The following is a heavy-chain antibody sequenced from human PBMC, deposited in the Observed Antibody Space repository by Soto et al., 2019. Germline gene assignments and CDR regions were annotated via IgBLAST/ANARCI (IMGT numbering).Heavy chain of an antibody. Sequence: GGSLRLSCAASGFTVSSNYMSWVRQAPGKGLEWVSVIYSGGSTYYADSVKGRFTISRHNSKNTLYLQMNSLRAEDTAVYYCARKYEYSSGWYAFDIWGQGTMVTVSS. J-gene: IGHJ3*02. CDR1: GFTVSSNY. CDR2: IYSGGST. D-gene: IGHD6-19*01. V-gene: IGHV3-53*04. CDR3: ARKYEYSSGWYAFDI.